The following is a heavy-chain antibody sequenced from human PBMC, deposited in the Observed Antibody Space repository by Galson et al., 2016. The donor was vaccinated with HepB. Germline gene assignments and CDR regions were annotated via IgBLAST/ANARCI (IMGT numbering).Heavy chain of an antibody. CDR3: TRDLVGYTSDF. J-gene: IGHJ4*02. Sequence: SLRLSCAASGFAFNTYWMHWVRQSPGKGLVWVSRINIDGSSTTYADSVKGRFMTSRDNAKNTVYLQMNSLRAEDTAVYYCTRDLVGYTSDFWGQGTLVTVSS. V-gene: IGHV3-74*01. CDR2: INIDGSST. D-gene: IGHD2-8*02. CDR1: GFAFNTYW.